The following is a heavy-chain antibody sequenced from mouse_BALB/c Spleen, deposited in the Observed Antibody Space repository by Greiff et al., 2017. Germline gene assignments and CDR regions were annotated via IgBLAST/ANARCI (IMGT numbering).Heavy chain of an antibody. CDR1: GFNIKDYY. V-gene: IGHV14-4*02. CDR2: IDPDNGDT. CDR3: NARPSYYAMDY. J-gene: IGHJ4*01. Sequence: VQLQQSGAELVRPGASVKLSCTASGFNIKDYYMYWVMQRPEQGLEWIGWIDPDNGDTEYAPKFQGKATMTADTSSNTAYLQLSSLTTEDTAVYYCNARPSYYAMDYWGQGTSVTVSS.